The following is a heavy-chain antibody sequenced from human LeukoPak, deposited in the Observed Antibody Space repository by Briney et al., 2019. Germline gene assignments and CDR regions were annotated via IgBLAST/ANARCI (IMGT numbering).Heavy chain of an antibody. CDR3: VRDFRSADY. J-gene: IGHJ4*02. CDR2: ICPDGTVT. Sequence: GGSLRLSCVASGFTFTSDAMNWVRQIPGKGLVWVSRICPDGTVTNYADSVKGRFTISRDNAKNTVFLQMNSLRADDTAVYYCVRDFRSADYWGQGILVTVSS. CDR1: GFTFTSDA. V-gene: IGHV3-74*01.